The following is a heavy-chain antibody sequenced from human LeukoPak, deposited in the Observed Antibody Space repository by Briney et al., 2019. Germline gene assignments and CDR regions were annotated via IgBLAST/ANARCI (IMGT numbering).Heavy chain of an antibody. CDR1: GYTFTSYA. CDR2: IIPIFGTA. Sequence: SVKVSCKASGYTFTSYAISWVRQAPGQGLEWMGGIIPIFGTANYAQKFQGRVTITTDESTSTAYMELSSLRSEDTAVYYCARYLPAVDAFDIWGQGTMVTVSS. V-gene: IGHV1-69*05. D-gene: IGHD2-2*01. J-gene: IGHJ3*02. CDR3: ARYLPAVDAFDI.